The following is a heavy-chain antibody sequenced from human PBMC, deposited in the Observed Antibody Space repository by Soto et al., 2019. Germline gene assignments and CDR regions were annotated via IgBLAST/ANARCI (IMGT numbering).Heavy chain of an antibody. V-gene: IGHV4-30-2*01. D-gene: IGHD3-9*01. CDR1: GGSISSGGYS. Sequence: SETLSLTCAVSGGSISSGGYSWSWIRQPPGKGLEWIGYIYHSGSTYYNPSLKSRVTISVDRSKNQFSLKLSSVTAADTAVYYCARGSDDILTGYRNTLNWFDPWGQGTLVTVSS. CDR2: IYHSGST. CDR3: ARGSDDILTGYRNTLNWFDP. J-gene: IGHJ5*02.